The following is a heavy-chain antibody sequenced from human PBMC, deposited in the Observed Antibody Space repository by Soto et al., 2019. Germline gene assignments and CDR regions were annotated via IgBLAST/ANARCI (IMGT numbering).Heavy chain of an antibody. CDR1: GGFPSESY. V-gene: IGHV4-34*11. D-gene: IGHD4-17*01. J-gene: IGHJ5*01. CDR2: SSCGGIT. CDR3: PRARKAAYTTVGFYS. Sequence: SETRSLTCAVYGGFPSESYWTWIRQSPDKWLEYIAYSSCGGITNLSVALNGRVTMSIDTSKNQFSLKATSLTAAYTAVYCFPRARKAAYTTVGFYSWGQGTLVTVSS.